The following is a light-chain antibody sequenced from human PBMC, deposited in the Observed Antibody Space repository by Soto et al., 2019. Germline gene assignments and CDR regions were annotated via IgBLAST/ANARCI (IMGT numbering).Light chain of an antibody. J-gene: IGKJ1*01. CDR2: AAS. Sequence: DIHMTQSPSTLSESVGDRFTITCRASQSISIYLNWYQQKPGRAPRLLIYAASSLQSGVPSRFSGSGSGTDFTLTISSLQPEDFATYYCQQSYSTPWTFGQGTKVDIK. CDR3: QQSYSTPWT. CDR1: QSISIY. V-gene: IGKV1-39*01.